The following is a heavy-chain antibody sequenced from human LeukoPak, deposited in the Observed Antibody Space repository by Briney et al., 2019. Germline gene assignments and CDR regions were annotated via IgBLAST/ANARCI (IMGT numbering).Heavy chain of an antibody. D-gene: IGHD3-10*01. CDR1: GGSISSYY. V-gene: IGHV4-59*08. Sequence: TSETLSLTCTVSGGSISSYYWSWIRQPPGKGLEWIGYIYYSGSTNYNPSLKSRVTISVDTSKNQFSLKLSSVTAADTAVYYCARHFGSYGSGPSRNWFDPWGQGTLVTVSS. CDR2: IYYSGST. J-gene: IGHJ5*02. CDR3: ARHFGSYGSGPSRNWFDP.